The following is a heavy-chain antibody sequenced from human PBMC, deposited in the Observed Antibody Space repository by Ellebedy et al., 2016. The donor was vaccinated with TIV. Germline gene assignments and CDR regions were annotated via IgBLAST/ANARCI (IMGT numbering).Heavy chain of an antibody. J-gene: IGHJ6*03. Sequence: ASVKVSXKASGYTFASHDVNWVRQTTGQGLEWMGWMNPNSGNTGYGEKFQGRLTMTRNSSISTAYMELRSLRFDDTAVYYCARKLRLVERLNFPGGGWHYMDVWGRGTTVTVTS. CDR3: ARKLRLVERLNFPGGGWHYMDV. D-gene: IGHD3-3*01. CDR2: MNPNSGNT. CDR1: GYTFASHD. V-gene: IGHV1-8*01.